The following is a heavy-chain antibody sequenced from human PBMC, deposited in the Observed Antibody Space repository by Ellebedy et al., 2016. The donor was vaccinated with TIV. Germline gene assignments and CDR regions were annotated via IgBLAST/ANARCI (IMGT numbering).Heavy chain of an antibody. V-gene: IGHV3-7*03. CDR1: GFIFSGSW. CDR3: ARDVAPVSHVTFDC. D-gene: IGHD2-2*01. J-gene: IGHJ4*02. Sequence: PGGSLRLSCAASGFIFSGSWMTWVRQAPGKGLEWVANINQDGSDEYYVDSVKGRFTISRDNAKNSLYLQMNSLRAEDTAMYYCARDVAPVSHVTFDCWGQGTLVTVSS. CDR2: INQDGSDE.